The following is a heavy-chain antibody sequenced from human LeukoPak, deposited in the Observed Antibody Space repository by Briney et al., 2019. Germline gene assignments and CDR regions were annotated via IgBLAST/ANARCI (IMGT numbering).Heavy chain of an antibody. CDR1: GFTFNIYW. D-gene: IGHD4-23*01. J-gene: IGHJ4*02. V-gene: IGHV3-7*01. CDR3: ARDAGFGGNSDF. CDR2: IKGDGSAK. Sequence: AGGSLRLSCAASGFTFNIYWMMWVRQAPGKGLEWVAYIKGDGSAKHYVDSVRGRFTISRDNAENSLYLQMNSLRTEDTAGYYCARDAGFGGNSDFWGQGTLVTVSS.